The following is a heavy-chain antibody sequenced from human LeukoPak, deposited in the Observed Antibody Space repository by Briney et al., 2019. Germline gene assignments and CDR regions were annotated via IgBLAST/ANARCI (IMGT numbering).Heavy chain of an antibody. CDR3: AGQYSSSWYGPNYYYGMDV. D-gene: IGHD6-13*01. CDR2: IYYSGST. J-gene: IGHJ6*02. V-gene: IGHV4-61*05. CDR1: GGSISSSSYY. Sequence: SETLSLTCTVSGGSISSSSYYWSWIRQPPGKGLEWIGYIYYSGSTNYNPSLKSRVTISVDTSKNQFSLKLSSVTAADTAVYYCAGQYSSSWYGPNYYYGMDVWGQGTTVTVSS.